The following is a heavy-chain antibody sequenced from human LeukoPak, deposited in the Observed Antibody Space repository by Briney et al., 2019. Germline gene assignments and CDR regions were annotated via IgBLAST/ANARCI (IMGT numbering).Heavy chain of an antibody. Sequence: TGGSLRLSCAASGFTFSSYAMSWVRQAPGKGLEWVSAISGSGGSTYYADSVKGRFTISRDNSKNTLFLQMDSLRAEDTALYYCAKDWTMVTRGGGMDVWGQGTTVTVSS. J-gene: IGHJ6*02. CDR3: AKDWTMVTRGGGMDV. D-gene: IGHD4/OR15-4a*01. CDR1: GFTFSSYA. V-gene: IGHV3-23*01. CDR2: ISGSGGST.